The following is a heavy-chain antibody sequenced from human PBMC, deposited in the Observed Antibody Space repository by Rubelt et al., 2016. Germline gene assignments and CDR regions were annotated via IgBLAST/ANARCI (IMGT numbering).Heavy chain of an antibody. CDR3: ASPPYDILTGYDYYYGMDV. CDR2: IIPIFGTA. Sequence: QVQLVQSGAEVKKPGSSVKVSCKASGGTFSSYAISWVRQAPGQGLEWMGGIIPIFGTANYAKKFQGRVTITADKSPGTAYMELSSLRSEATAVYYCASPPYDILTGYDYYYGMDVWGQGTTVTVSS. CDR1: GGTFSSYA. J-gene: IGHJ6*02. D-gene: IGHD3-9*01. V-gene: IGHV1-69*06.